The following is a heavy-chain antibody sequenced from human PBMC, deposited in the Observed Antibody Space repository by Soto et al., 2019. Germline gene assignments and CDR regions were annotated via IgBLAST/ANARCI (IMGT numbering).Heavy chain of an antibody. CDR1: GFTFSSYA. CDR3: ARALGVGGYYAFDI. D-gene: IGHD3-22*01. CDR2: ISYDGSNK. J-gene: IGHJ3*02. Sequence: QVQLVESGGGVVQPGRSLRLSCAASGFTFSSYAMHWVRQAPGEGLEWVAVISYDGSNKYYADSVKGRFTISRDNSKNTLYLQMNSLRAEDTAVYYCARALGVGGYYAFDIWGQGTMVTVSS. V-gene: IGHV3-30-3*01.